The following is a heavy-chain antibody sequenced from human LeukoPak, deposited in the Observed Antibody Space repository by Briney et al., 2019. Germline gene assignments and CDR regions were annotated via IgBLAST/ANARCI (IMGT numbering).Heavy chain of an antibody. V-gene: IGHV4-39*01. CDR3: ARHLSIAARLYYFDY. CDR2: IYYSGST. Sequence: PSETLSLTCTVSGGSISSSSYYWGWIRQPPGKGLEWIGSIYYSGSTYYNPSLKSRDTISVDTSKNQFSLKLSSVTAADTAVYYCARHLSIAARLYYFDYWGQGTLVTVSS. CDR1: GGSISSSSYY. D-gene: IGHD6-6*01. J-gene: IGHJ4*02.